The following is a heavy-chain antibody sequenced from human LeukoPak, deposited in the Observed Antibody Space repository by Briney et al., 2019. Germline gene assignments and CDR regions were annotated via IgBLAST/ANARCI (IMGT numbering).Heavy chain of an antibody. D-gene: IGHD3-3*01. J-gene: IGHJ6*02. CDR3: AKDSSLEWLSPLYGMDV. Sequence: GGSLRLSCAASGFTFDDYAMQWVRQAPGKGLEWVSGISWNSGSIGYADSVKGRFTISRDNAKNSLYLQMNSLRAEDTALYYCAKDSSLEWLSPLYGMDVWGQGTTVTVSS. CDR1: GFTFDDYA. CDR2: ISWNSGSI. V-gene: IGHV3-9*01.